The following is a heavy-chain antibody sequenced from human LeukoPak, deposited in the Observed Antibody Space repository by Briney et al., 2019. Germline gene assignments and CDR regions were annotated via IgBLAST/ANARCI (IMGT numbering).Heavy chain of an antibody. Sequence: GGSLRLSCAASGFTFSDYYMSWIRQAPGKGLEWVSYISSSGSTIYYADSVKGRFTISRDNAKNSLYLQMNSLRAEDTAVYYCARTPKYFDWLYYFDYWGQGTLVTVSS. V-gene: IGHV3-11*04. CDR1: GFTFSDYY. CDR2: ISSSGSTI. J-gene: IGHJ4*02. CDR3: ARTPKYFDWLYYFDY. D-gene: IGHD3-9*01.